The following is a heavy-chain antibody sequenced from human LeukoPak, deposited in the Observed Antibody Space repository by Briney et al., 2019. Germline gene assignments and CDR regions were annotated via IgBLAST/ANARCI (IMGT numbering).Heavy chain of an antibody. CDR1: GFTFSSYG. CDR2: ISYDGSNK. CDR3: AKDRNSGWFVY. V-gene: IGHV3-30*18. D-gene: IGHD6-19*01. Sequence: GRSLRLSCAASGFTFSSYGMHWVRQAPGKGLEWVAVISYDGSNKYYADSVKGRFTISRDNSKNTLYLQMNSLRAEDTAVYYCAKDRNSGWFVYWGQGTLVTVSS. J-gene: IGHJ4*02.